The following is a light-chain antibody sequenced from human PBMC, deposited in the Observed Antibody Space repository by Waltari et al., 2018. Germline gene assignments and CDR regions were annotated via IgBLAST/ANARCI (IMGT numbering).Light chain of an antibody. CDR3: QHFDNLLFT. J-gene: IGKJ2*01. Sequence: DIQVTQSPSSLSASVGDRVTITCQASHDISHYLNWYQQRPGKAPKVLIYDATLLKIGVPSRFSGSGSGTDFTFAITSLQPEDAATYYCQHFDNLLFTFGQGTKLEI. CDR1: HDISHY. V-gene: IGKV1-33*01. CDR2: DAT.